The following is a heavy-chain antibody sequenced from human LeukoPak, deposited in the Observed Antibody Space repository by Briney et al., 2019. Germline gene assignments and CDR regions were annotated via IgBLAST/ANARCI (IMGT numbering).Heavy chain of an antibody. CDR1: GYTLTELS. D-gene: IGHD1-26*01. CDR2: VDPEDGET. Sequence: ASVKVSCKVSGYTLTELSMHWVRQAPGKGLEWMGGVDPEDGETIYAQKFQGRVTMTEDTSTDTAYMELSSLRSEDTAVYYCATGPWELRHARFDPWGQGTLVTVSS. J-gene: IGHJ5*02. CDR3: ATGPWELRHARFDP. V-gene: IGHV1-24*01.